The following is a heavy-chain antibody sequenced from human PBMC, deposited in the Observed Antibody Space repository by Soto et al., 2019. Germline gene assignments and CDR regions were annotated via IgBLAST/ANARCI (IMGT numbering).Heavy chain of an antibody. CDR2: IIRIFGTP. CDR3: ARQASNEYYYYGMDV. CDR1: GGTFSSYA. V-gene: IGHV1-69*12. D-gene: IGHD4-4*01. J-gene: IGHJ6*02. Sequence: QVQLVQSGAEVKKPGSSVKVSCKASGGTFSSYAINWVRQAPGQGLEWMGGIIRIFGTPDYAQRFQGRVTITADESTSTAYMELSSLRSEDTAVYYCARQASNEYYYYGMDVWGQGTTVTVPS.